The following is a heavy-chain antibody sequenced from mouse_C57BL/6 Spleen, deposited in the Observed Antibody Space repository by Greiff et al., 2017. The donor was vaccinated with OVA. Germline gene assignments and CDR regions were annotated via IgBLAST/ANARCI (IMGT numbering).Heavy chain of an antibody. CDR1: GYTFTSYW. V-gene: IGHV1-61*01. CDR3: ARDYGARFAY. Sequence: QVQLQQPGAELVRPGSSVKLSCKASGYTFTSYWMDWVKQRPGQGLEWIGNIYPSDSETHYNQKFKDKATLTVDKSSITAYMQLSSLTSEDSSGYYCARDYGARFAYWGQGTLVTVSA. D-gene: IGHD1-1*01. J-gene: IGHJ3*01. CDR2: IYPSDSET.